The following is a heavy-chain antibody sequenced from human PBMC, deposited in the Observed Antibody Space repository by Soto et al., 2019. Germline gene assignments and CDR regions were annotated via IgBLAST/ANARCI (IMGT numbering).Heavy chain of an antibody. CDR1: GGSISSYY. V-gene: IGHV4-59*12. D-gene: IGHD3-9*01. Sequence: SETLSLTCTVSGGSISSYYWSWIRQPPGKGLECIGYIYHSASTYYNPSLKSRVTISLDRSKNQFSLKLSSVTAADTAVYYCARGPPIFYWGQGTLVTVSS. CDR3: ARGPPIFY. CDR2: IYHSAST. J-gene: IGHJ4*02.